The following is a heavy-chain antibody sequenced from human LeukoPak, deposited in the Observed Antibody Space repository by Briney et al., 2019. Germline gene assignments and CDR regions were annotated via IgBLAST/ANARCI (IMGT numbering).Heavy chain of an antibody. Sequence: SVKVSCKASGGTFSSYAISWVRQAPGQGLEWMGGIIPIFGTANYAQKFQGRVTITTDESTSTAYMELSSLRSEDTAVYCCARGGVPAPPGYWFDPWGQGTLVTVPS. J-gene: IGHJ5*02. D-gene: IGHD2-2*01. CDR1: GGTFSSYA. CDR2: IIPIFGTA. CDR3: ARGGVPAPPGYWFDP. V-gene: IGHV1-69*05.